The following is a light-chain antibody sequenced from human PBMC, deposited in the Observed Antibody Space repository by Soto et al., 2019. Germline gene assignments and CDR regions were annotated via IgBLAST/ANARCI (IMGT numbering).Light chain of an antibody. CDR1: SSDVGGYNY. CDR2: DVT. Sequence: QSALTQPRSVSGSPGQAVAISCTVTSSDVGGYNYVSWYQQHPGKAPKFMIYDVTKRPSGVPDRFSGSKSGNTASLTITGLQAEDEADYYCCSFGGSFYVFGTGTKVTVL. J-gene: IGLJ1*01. V-gene: IGLV2-11*01. CDR3: CSFGGSFYV.